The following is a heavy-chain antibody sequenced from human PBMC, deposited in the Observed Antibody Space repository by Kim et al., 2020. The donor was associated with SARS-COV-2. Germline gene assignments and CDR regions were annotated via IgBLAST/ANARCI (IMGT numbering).Heavy chain of an antibody. J-gene: IGHJ4*02. CDR3: AKEPPYYGSGSLFDY. V-gene: IGHV3-23*01. D-gene: IGHD3-10*01. Sequence: SGKARFTISRDNSKSTLYLQMNSLRAEDTAVYYCAKEPPYYGSGSLFDYWGQGTLVTVSS.